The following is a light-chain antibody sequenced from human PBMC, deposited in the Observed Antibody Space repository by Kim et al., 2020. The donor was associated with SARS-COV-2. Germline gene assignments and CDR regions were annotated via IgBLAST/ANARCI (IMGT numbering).Light chain of an antibody. CDR3: CSYITTTTV. V-gene: IGLV2-23*02. CDR1: SSDVGRYNL. Sequence: QSALTQPASVSGSPGQSITISCTGTSSDVGRYNLVSWYQQHPGKAPKLMIYEVNKRPSGVSNRFSGSKSGNTASLTISGLQAEDEADYYCCSYITTTTVFGGGTQLTVL. J-gene: IGLJ7*01. CDR2: EVN.